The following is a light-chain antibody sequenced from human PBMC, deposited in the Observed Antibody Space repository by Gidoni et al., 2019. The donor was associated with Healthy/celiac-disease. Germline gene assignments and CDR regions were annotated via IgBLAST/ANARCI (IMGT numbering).Light chain of an antibody. CDR2: AAS. CDR3: QQSYSTPPT. V-gene: IGKV1-39*01. J-gene: IGKJ1*01. Sequence: DIQMTQSPSSLSASVGDRVTITCRASQSISSYLNWYQQKPGKAHKLLIYAASSLQSGVPSRVSGSGSGTDFTLTISSLQPEDFATYYCQQSYSTPPTFGQGTKVEIK. CDR1: QSISSY.